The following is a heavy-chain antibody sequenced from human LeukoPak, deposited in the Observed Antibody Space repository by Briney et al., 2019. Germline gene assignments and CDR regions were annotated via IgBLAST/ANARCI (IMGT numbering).Heavy chain of an antibody. D-gene: IGHD3-22*01. Sequence: SVKVSCKASRGTFSSYGISWVRQAPGQGLEWMGGVIAIFGRVKYGQKFQGRATITTDESTSTAYMELSSLTSEDTGVYYCARGELGDSSGFSFFDYRGQGTLVTVSS. J-gene: IGHJ4*02. V-gene: IGHV1-69*05. CDR3: ARGELGDSSGFSFFDY. CDR1: RGTFSSYG. CDR2: VIAIFGRV.